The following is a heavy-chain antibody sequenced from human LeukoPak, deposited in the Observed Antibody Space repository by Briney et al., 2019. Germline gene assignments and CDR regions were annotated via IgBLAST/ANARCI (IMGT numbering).Heavy chain of an antibody. D-gene: IGHD3-10*01. V-gene: IGHV3-11*01. J-gene: IGHJ4*02. CDR1: GFTFSDYY. CDR2: ISSSGSTI. CDR3: ARDRHYYGSGSYYRGYYFDY. Sequence: PGGSLRLSSAASGFTFSDYYMSWIRQAPGKGLEWVSYISSSGSTIYYADSVKGRFTTSRDNAKNSLYLQMNSLRAEDTAVYYCARDRHYYGSGSYYRGYYFDYWGQGTLVTVSS.